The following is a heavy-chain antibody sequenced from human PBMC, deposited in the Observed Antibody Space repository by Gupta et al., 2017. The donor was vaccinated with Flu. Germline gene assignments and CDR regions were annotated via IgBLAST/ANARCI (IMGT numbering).Heavy chain of an antibody. CDR3: AKSLYGGLDV. CDR2: ISGNGGST. J-gene: IGHJ6*02. V-gene: IGHV3-23*01. D-gene: IGHD2-8*01. Sequence: EVQLLESGGGSVQPGGSLRLSCAASGFTFSTYAMSWVRQAPGKGQEWVSGISGNGGSTSYADSVKGRFTISRDNSKNSLYLQMNSLRAEDTALYFCAKSLYGGLDVWGQGTTVTVSS. CDR1: GFTFSTYA.